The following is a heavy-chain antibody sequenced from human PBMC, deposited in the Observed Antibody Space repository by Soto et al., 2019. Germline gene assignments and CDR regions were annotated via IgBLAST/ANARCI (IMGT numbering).Heavy chain of an antibody. V-gene: IGHV5-51*01. CDR2: IYPGDSDT. D-gene: IGHD6-13*01. Sequence: GESLKISCKGSGYSFTSYWIGWVRQMPGKGLEWMGIIYPGDSDTRYSPSFQGQVTISADKSISTAYLQWSSLKASDTAMYYCASPGIEAADPWNHLDYWGQGTLVTVSS. J-gene: IGHJ4*02. CDR3: ASPGIEAADPWNHLDY. CDR1: GYSFTSYW.